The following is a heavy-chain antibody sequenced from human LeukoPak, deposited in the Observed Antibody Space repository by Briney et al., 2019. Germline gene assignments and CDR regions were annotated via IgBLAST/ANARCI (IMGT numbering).Heavy chain of an antibody. J-gene: IGHJ4*02. CDR1: GYTFTSYG. V-gene: IGHV1-18*01. Sequence: ASVKVSCKTSGYTFTSYGVSWVRQAPGQGLEWMGWISVYNGNTIYAGKLQGRVTVTTDTSTTTAYMELRSLRSDDTAVYYCARAQTTGFGESIGYWGQGTLVTVSS. CDR2: ISVYNGNT. D-gene: IGHD3-10*01. CDR3: ARAQTTGFGESIGY.